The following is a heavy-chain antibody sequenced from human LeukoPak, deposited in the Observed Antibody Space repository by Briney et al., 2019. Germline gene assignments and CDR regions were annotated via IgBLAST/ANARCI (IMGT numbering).Heavy chain of an antibody. Sequence: ASVKVSCKASGYTFTGYYMHWVRQAPGQGLEWMGWINPNSGGTNYAQKFQGRVTMTRDTSISTAYMELSRLRSDDTAVYYCARAQYLIRGPFDYWGQGTLVTVSS. J-gene: IGHJ4*02. V-gene: IGHV1-2*02. D-gene: IGHD3-10*01. CDR2: INPNSGGT. CDR1: GYTFTGYY. CDR3: ARAQYLIRGPFDY.